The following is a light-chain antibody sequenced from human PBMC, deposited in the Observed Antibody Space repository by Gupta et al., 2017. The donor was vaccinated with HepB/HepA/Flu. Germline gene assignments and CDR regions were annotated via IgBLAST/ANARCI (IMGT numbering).Light chain of an antibody. V-gene: IGLV3-21*02. CDR2: NDI. CDR1: NIGDKS. CDR3: QVWHSTSDHPGV. Sequence: SSVLTQPPSVSVAPGETARITCGGHNIGDKSVHWYQQKPVQAPGLVVYNDINRHSGIPEQIYGSNSGNTATLTISRVEAGDEADYYCQVWHSTSDHPGVFGGGTRLTVL. J-gene: IGLJ3*02.